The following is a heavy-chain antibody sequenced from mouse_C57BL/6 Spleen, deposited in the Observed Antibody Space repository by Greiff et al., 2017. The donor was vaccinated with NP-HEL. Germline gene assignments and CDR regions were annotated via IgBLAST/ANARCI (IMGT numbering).Heavy chain of an antibody. CDR3: ARGGIKYAMDY. V-gene: IGHV3-1*01. CDR1: GYSITSGYD. D-gene: IGHD2-4*01. CDR2: ISYSGST. J-gene: IGHJ4*01. Sequence: EVKLVESGPGMVKPSQSLSLTCTVTGYSITSGYDWHWIRHFPGNKLEWMGYISYSGSTNYNPSLKSRISITHDTSKNHFFLKLNSVTTEDTATYYCARGGIKYAMDYWGQGTSVTVSS.